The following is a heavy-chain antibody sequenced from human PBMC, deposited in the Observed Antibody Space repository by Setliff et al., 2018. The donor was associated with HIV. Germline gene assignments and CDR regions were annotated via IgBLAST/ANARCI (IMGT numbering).Heavy chain of an antibody. J-gene: IGHJ4*02. CDR2: ISASNGDT. CDR3: ARAGAEVTSHFDW. V-gene: IGHV1-18*01. D-gene: IGHD2-21*02. Sequence: GSVKVSCKTSGYTFTSYDINWVRQAPGQGLEWMGWISASNGDTNYAQKFQGRVTMTTDTSTSTAYMELRSLRSDDTAVYYCARAGAEVTSHFDWWGQGTLVTVSS. CDR1: GYTFTSYD.